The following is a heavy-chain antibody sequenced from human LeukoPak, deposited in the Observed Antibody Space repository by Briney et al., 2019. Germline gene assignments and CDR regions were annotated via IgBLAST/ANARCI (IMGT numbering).Heavy chain of an antibody. CDR2: ISGSGDRI. J-gene: IGHJ4*02. CDR3: AKDSSRAAAEDY. D-gene: IGHD6-13*01. V-gene: IGHV3-23*01. Sequence: HPGGFLRLSCAASGFTFSNYAMSWVRQAPGKGLEWVSAISGSGDRIYYADSMKGRFTISRDNFMSTLFLQMSSLRAEDTAIYYCAKDSSRAAAEDYWGQGTLVTVSS. CDR1: GFTFSNYA.